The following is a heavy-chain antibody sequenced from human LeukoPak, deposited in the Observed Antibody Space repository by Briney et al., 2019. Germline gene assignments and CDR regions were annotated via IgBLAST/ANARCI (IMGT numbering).Heavy chain of an antibody. J-gene: IGHJ4*02. CDR2: IIPIFGTA. D-gene: IGHD3-3*01. CDR1: GGTFSSYA. CDR3: ARDETYYDFWSGYPNFDY. Sequence: ASVKVSCKASGGTFSSYAISWVRQAPGQGLEWMGGIIPIFGTANYAPKFQGRVTITADESTSTAYTELSSLRSEDTAVYYFARDETYYDFWSGYPNFDYWGQGTLVTVSS. V-gene: IGHV1-69*01.